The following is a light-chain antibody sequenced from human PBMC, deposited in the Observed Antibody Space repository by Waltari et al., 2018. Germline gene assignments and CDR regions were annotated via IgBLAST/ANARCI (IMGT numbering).Light chain of an antibody. J-gene: IGKJ1*01. CDR1: QSVGRS. CDR2: DAS. CDR3: QHYVRLPAT. V-gene: IGKV3-20*01. Sequence: IVLPQSPGTLSLSPGERATLACRASQSVGRSLAWYQQKPGQAPRLLIYDASRRATGIPDRFSGSGSGTDFSLTISTLEPEDFAVYYCQHYVRLPATFGQGTKVEI.